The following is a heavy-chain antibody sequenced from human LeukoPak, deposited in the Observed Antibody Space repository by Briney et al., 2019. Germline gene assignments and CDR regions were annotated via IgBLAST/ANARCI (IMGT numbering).Heavy chain of an antibody. CDR1: GGSISSSRHY. V-gene: IGHV4-39*07. J-gene: IGHJ6*03. CDR2: IYYTGIT. Sequence: PSETLSLTCTVSGGSISSSRHYWGWIRQSPEKGLELIAHIYYTGITYFNPSLKSRVTVSVDTSNNQFSLRLSSVTAADTAVYYCARDHRIAVAGTEQGVGYYMDVWGKGTTVTVSS. D-gene: IGHD6-19*01. CDR3: ARDHRIAVAGTEQGVGYYMDV.